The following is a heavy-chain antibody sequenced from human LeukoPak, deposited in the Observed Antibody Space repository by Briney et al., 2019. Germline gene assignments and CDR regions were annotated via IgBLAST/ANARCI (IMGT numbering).Heavy chain of an antibody. J-gene: IGHJ4*02. CDR3: ARSTTVTNFDY. CDR1: GFTFSSYE. CDR2: ISSSGSTI. V-gene: IGHV3-48*03. Sequence: PGGSLRLSCPASGFTFSSYEMNWVRQAPGKGLEWVSYISSSGSTIYYADSVKGRFTISRDNAKNSLYLQMNSLRAEDTAVYYCARSTTVTNFDYWGQGTLVTVSS. D-gene: IGHD4-17*01.